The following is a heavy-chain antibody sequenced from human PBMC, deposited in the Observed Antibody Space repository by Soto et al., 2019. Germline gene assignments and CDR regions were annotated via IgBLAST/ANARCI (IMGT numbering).Heavy chain of an antibody. CDR1: GFTFSGSA. J-gene: IGHJ3*02. CDR2: IRSKANSYAT. V-gene: IGHV3-73*01. Sequence: GGSLRLSCAASGFTFSGSAMHWVRQASGKGLEWVDRIRSKANSYATAYAASVKGRFTISRDDSKNTAYLQMNSLKTEDTAVYYCTALIERNDAFDIWGQGTMVTISS. CDR3: TALIERNDAFDI.